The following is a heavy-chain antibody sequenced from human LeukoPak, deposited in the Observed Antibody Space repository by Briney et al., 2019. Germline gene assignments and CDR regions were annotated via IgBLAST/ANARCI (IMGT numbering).Heavy chain of an antibody. V-gene: IGHV3-7*04. CDR1: GFTFSNYW. CDR2: IKQDGSKK. Sequence: GGSLRLSCAASGFTFSNYWMTWVRQAPGKGLEWVANIKQDGSKKSYVDSVKGRFTISRDNAKNSLYLQMNSLRAEDTAIYYCTRVGYIDEGIDYWGQGTLVTVSS. J-gene: IGHJ4*02. D-gene: IGHD5-24*01. CDR3: TRVGYIDEGIDY.